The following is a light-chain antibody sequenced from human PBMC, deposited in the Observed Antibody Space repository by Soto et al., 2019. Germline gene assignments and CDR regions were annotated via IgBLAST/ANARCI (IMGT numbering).Light chain of an antibody. V-gene: IGKV1-6*01. CDR1: QDIRNT. Sequence: AIQMTQSPSSLSASVGYRVTMSCRASQDIRNTLAWYQQKPGEAPKLLIFAASNLQSGVPSRFSGSGSVTDFTLAITGLQPEDFATYYCLQYYNFSWTFGQGTKVDI. CDR2: AAS. J-gene: IGKJ1*01. CDR3: LQYYNFSWT.